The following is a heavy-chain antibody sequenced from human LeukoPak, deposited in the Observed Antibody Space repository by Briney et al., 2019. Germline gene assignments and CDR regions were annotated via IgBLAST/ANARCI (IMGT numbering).Heavy chain of an antibody. CDR1: GGSISTYY. D-gene: IGHD6-19*01. J-gene: IGHJ4*02. CDR3: ARFKRAGGWSYFDY. Sequence: SETLSLTCTVSGGSISTYYWSWIRKPPGKGLEWIGHIYNGGSTNYSPSLKSRVTISVDTSKNQFSLKLSSVTAADTAVYYCARFKRAGGWSYFDYWGQGTLATVSS. CDR2: IYNGGST. V-gene: IGHV4-59*01.